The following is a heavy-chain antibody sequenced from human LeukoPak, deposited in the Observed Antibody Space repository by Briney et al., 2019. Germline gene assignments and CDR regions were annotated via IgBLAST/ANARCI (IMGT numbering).Heavy chain of an antibody. CDR1: GFTFSSYA. CDR2: ISYDGSNK. J-gene: IGHJ4*02. Sequence: GRSLRLSCAASGFTFSSYAMHWVRQAPGKGLEWVAVISYDGSNKYYADSVKGRFTISRDNSKNTLYLQMNSLRAEDTAVYYCARDDNRAGATDYWGQGTLVTVSS. CDR3: ARDDNRAGATDY. D-gene: IGHD1-26*01. V-gene: IGHV3-30*04.